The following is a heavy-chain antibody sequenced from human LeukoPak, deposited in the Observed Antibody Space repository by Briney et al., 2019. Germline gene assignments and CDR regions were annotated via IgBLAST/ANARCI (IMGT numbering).Heavy chain of an antibody. CDR3: ARKPKDCSGGTCYWYYFDY. CDR2: IYSSGSP. CDR1: GDSISSNNYL. J-gene: IGHJ4*02. D-gene: IGHD2-15*01. V-gene: IGHV4-39*07. Sequence: PSETLCLTCTVSGDSISSNNYLWDWIRQPPGKGLEWIGNIYSSGSPYYNPSLQRRVTISLDTSKNQFSLNLSSVTAADTAVYYCARKPKDCSGGTCYWYYFDYWGQGTLVTVSS.